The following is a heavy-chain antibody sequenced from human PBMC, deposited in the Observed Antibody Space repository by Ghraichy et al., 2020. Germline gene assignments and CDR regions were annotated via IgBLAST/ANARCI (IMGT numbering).Heavy chain of an antibody. CDR2: IKQDGSEK. CDR1: GFTFSSYW. D-gene: IGHD3-3*01. Sequence: GESLNISCAASGFTFSSYWMSWVRQAPGKGLEWVTNIKQDGSEKYYVDSVKGRFTISRDNAKNSLYLQMNSLRAEDTAVYYCARAKLRFLGVGPFDLWGRGTLVTVSS. CDR3: ARAKLRFLGVGPFDL. V-gene: IGHV3-7*03. J-gene: IGHJ2*01.